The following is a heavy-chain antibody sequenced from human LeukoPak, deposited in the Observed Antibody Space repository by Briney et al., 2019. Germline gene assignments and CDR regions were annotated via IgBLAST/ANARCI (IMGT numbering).Heavy chain of an antibody. CDR1: GGSFSGYY. CDR3: ARGGYGPRAATPYYFDY. Sequence: SETLSLTCAVYGGSFSGYYLSWIRQPPGKGLEWIGEINHSGSTNYNPSLKSRVTISVDTSKNQFSLKLSSVTAADTAVYYCARGGYGPRAATPYYFDYWGQGTLVTVSS. CDR2: INHSGST. D-gene: IGHD2-15*01. J-gene: IGHJ4*02. V-gene: IGHV4-34*01.